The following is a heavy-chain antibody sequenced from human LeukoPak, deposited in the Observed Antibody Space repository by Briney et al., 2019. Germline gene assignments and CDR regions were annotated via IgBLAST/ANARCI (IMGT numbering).Heavy chain of an antibody. CDR2: VLYSGTT. V-gene: IGHV4-59*08. J-gene: IGHJ4*02. CDR1: GGSINDYY. D-gene: IGHD6-13*01. CDR3: ARHGIVDSSRKYHFDY. Sequence: SETLSLTCTISGGSINDYYWSWIRQPAGKGLEWIGYVLYSGTTNYNPSLKSRVTISLDTSKSQFSLELSSVTAADTAVYYCARHGIVDSSRKYHFDYWGQGTLVTVSS.